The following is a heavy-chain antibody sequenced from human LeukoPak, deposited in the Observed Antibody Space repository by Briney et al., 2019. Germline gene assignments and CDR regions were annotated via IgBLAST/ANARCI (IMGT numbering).Heavy chain of an antibody. CDR1: GGSISSGGYY. V-gene: IGHV4-31*03. D-gene: IGHD3-22*01. Sequence: SETLSLTCTVSGGSISSGGYYWSWIRQHPGKGLEWIGYIYYSGSTYYNPSLKSRVTISVDTSKNQFSLKLSSVTAADTAVYYCARVTALKYYDSSGPWGQGTLVAVSS. CDR3: ARVTALKYYDSSGP. CDR2: IYYSGST. J-gene: IGHJ5*02.